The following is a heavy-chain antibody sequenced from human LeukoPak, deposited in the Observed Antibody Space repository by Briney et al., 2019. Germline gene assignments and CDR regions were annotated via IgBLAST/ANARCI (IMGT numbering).Heavy chain of an antibody. D-gene: IGHD6-13*01. CDR1: GFTFSSYA. J-gene: IGHJ4*02. CDR3: ASSTGVAAAGTVFDY. Sequence: GGSLRLSCAASGFTFSSYAMTWVRQAPGKGLEWVSVIYSGGSTYYADSVKGRFTISRDNSKNTLYLQMNSLRAEDTAVYYCASSTGVAAAGTVFDYRGQGTLVTVSS. CDR2: IYSGGST. V-gene: IGHV3-66*02.